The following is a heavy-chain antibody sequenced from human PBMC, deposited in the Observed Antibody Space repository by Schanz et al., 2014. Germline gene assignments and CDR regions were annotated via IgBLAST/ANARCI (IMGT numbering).Heavy chain of an antibody. CDR3: AKSMYSTSCPFPF. V-gene: IGHV3-33*01. J-gene: IGHJ4*02. Sequence: QVQLVESGGGVVQPGRSLRLSCAASGFTFNSYGMHWVRQAPGKGLEWVAFIWYDGSNKYYADSVKGRFTISRDNSKNTLYVQMNSLXXXXXXXYYCAKSMYSTSCPFPFWGQGAPFSVSS. CDR2: IWYDGSNK. CDR1: GFTFNSYG. D-gene: IGHD2-2*01.